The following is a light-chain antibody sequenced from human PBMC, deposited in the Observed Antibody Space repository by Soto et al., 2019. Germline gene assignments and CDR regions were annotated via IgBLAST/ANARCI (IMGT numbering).Light chain of an antibody. Sequence: EIVLTQSPGTLSLSPGERATLSCRASQSVSNNLAWYQQKPGQAPRLLIYGASTRANDIPARFSGSGSGTEFTLTIRSLQSEDIAVYYCQQYGRSPLTFGPGTKVDIK. V-gene: IGKV3-15*01. CDR1: QSVSNN. CDR2: GAS. CDR3: QQYGRSPLT. J-gene: IGKJ3*01.